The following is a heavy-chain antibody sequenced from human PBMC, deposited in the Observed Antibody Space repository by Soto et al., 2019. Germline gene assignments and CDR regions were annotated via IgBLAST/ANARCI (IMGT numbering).Heavy chain of an antibody. J-gene: IGHJ4*02. CDR2: IYPGDSDT. CDR1: GYSFTSYW. V-gene: IGHV5-51*01. D-gene: IGHD1-26*01. Sequence: HGESLKISCKGSGYSFTSYWIGWVRQMPGKGLEWMGIIYPGDSDTRYSPSFQGQVTISADKSISTAYLQWSSLKASDTAMYYCARLRLRLRELLLGGFDYWGQGTLVTVSS. CDR3: ARLRLRLRELLLGGFDY.